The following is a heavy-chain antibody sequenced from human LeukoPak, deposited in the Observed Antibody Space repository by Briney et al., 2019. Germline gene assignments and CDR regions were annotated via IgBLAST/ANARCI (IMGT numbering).Heavy chain of an antibody. CDR2: MNPNSGNT. V-gene: IGHV1-8*01. D-gene: IGHD3-10*01. J-gene: IGHJ4*02. Sequence: ASVKVSCKASGYTFTSYDINWVRQATGQGLEWMGWMNPNSGNTGYAQKFQGRVTMTRNTSISTAYMELSSLRSEDTAVYYCARGYRSVSGSATSFDYWGQGTLVTVSS. CDR1: GYTFTSYD. CDR3: ARGYRSVSGSATSFDY.